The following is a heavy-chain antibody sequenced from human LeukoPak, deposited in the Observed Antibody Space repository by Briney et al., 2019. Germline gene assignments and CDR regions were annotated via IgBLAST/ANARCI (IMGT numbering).Heavy chain of an antibody. J-gene: IGHJ4*02. D-gene: IGHD1-26*01. V-gene: IGHV1-2*02. CDR1: GYTFTGYY. CDR2: INPNSGGT. Sequence: GASVKVSCKASGYTFTGYYMHWVRQAPGQGLEWMGWINPNSGGTNYAQKFQGRVTMTRDTSISTAYMELSRLRSDDTAVYYCARDIVGATLVFDYWGQGGLVTVSS. CDR3: ARDIVGATLVFDY.